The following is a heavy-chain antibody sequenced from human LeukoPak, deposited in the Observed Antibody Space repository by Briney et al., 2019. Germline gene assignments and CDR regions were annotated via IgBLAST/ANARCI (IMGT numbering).Heavy chain of an antibody. J-gene: IGHJ6*03. CDR2: IFPISGTT. V-gene: IGHV1-69*13. Sequence: GASVKVSCKASGGTFRSYGISWLRQAPGQGLEWMGGIFPISGTTNYAQKFQGRVTMTADESTSTAYMELSSLRSEDTAVYYCARVGPAIYGSRTYINYDYYYMGVWGEGTTV. CDR3: ARVGPAIYGSRTYINYDYYYMGV. D-gene: IGHD3-10*01. CDR1: GGTFRSYG.